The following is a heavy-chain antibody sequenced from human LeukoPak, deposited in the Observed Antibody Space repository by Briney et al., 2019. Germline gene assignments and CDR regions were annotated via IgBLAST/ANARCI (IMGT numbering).Heavy chain of an antibody. V-gene: IGHV3-23*01. CDR1: GFTFGSYA. Sequence: PGGSLRLSCAASGFTFGSYAMSWVRQAPGKGLAWVSSISGTGGSTYHADSAQGRFTISRDNSKNTLYLQMSSLRAEDTAVYYCAKGGSSWYFSWFDPWGQGTLVTVSS. CDR2: ISGTGGST. CDR3: AKGGSSWYFSWFDP. J-gene: IGHJ5*02. D-gene: IGHD6-13*01.